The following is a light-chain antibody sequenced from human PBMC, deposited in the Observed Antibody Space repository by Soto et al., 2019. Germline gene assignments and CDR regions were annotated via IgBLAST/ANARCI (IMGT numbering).Light chain of an antibody. Sequence: HSALTQPASGSGSPGQSITISCTGTSSDVGSYNLVSWYQQHPGKAPKLMIYEGSKRPSGVSNRFSGSKSGNTASLTISGLQAEDEADYYCCSYAGSSTYVFGTGTKVTVL. CDR2: EGS. CDR3: CSYAGSSTYV. J-gene: IGLJ1*01. CDR1: SSDVGSYNL. V-gene: IGLV2-23*01.